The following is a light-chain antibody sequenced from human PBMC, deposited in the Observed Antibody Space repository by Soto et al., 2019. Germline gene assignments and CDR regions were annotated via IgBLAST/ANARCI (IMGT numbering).Light chain of an antibody. V-gene: IGKV3-20*01. CDR2: GAS. J-gene: IGKJ1*01. CDR1: QSVSSSY. CDR3: QQDGSSPPWT. Sequence: IVLTQSPGTLSLSPGERATLSCRASQSVSSSYLAWYQQKPGQAPRLLIYGASSRATGIPDRFSGSGSGTEFTLNLSRLEPEDLAVYYCQQDGSSPPWTFGQGTKVEIK.